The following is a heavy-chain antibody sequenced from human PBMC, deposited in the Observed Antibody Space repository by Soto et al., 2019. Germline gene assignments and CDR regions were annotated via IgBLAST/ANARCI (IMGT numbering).Heavy chain of an antibody. V-gene: IGHV3-23*01. J-gene: IGHJ4*02. D-gene: IGHD6-6*01. CDR3: AKNWDTTFSSSSH. CDR2: ISGSGGST. Sequence: EVQLLESGGGLIQTGGSLSLSCAASGFPLSTYAKTWVRQAPGKGLEWVSAISGSGGSTYYADSVKGRFTISRDKSKSTLFLQMNSLRAEDTAVYYCAKNWDTTFSSSSHWGQGALVTVSS. CDR1: GFPLSTYA.